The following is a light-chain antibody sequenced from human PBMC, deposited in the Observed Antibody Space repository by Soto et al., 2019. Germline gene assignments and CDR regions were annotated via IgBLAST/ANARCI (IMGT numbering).Light chain of an antibody. Sequence: EIVMTQSPATLSVSPGERATLSCRASQSVSSNLAWYQQRPGQAPRLLIYGASTKATGIPARFSGSGSGTKFTLTFSSLQSEDFAVYYCQQYNNWPPGTFGQGTKVDIK. V-gene: IGKV3D-15*01. J-gene: IGKJ1*01. CDR2: GAS. CDR3: QQYNNWPPGT. CDR1: QSVSSN.